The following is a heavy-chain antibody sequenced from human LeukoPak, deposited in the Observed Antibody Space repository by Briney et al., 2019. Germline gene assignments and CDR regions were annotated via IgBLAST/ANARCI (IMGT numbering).Heavy chain of an antibody. CDR2: ITPIFGTA. Sequence: ASVKVSCKASGGTFSSYAISWVRQAPGQGLEWMGGITPIFGTANYAQKFQGRVTITADKSTSTAYMELSSLRSEDTAVYYCARGVGATKLDYWGQGTLVTVSS. CDR1: GGTFSSYA. V-gene: IGHV1-69*06. D-gene: IGHD1-26*01. CDR3: ARGVGATKLDY. J-gene: IGHJ4*02.